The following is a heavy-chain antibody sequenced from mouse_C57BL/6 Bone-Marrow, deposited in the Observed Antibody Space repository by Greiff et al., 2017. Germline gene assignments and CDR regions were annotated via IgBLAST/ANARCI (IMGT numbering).Heavy chain of an antibody. CDR3: ARETLGYLPAY. V-gene: IGHV1-55*01. D-gene: IGHD5-1-1*01. CDR2: LYPGSGST. J-gene: IGHJ3*01. Sequence: QVQLQQPGAELVKPGASVKMSCKASGYTFTSYWITWVKQRPGQGLEWIGDLYPGSGSTNYNEKFKSKATLTVDTSSSTAYMQLSSLTSEDSAVYYCARETLGYLPAYWGQGTLVTVSA. CDR1: GYTFTSYW.